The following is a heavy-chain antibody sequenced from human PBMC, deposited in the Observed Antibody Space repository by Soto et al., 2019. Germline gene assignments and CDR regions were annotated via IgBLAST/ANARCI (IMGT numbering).Heavy chain of an antibody. V-gene: IGHV1-46*01. CDR1: GYTFTSYY. J-gene: IGHJ6*02. CDR2: INPSGGST. Sequence: ASVKVSCKASGYTFTSYYMHWVRQAPGQGLEWMGIINPSGGSTSYAQKFQGRVTMTRDTSTSTVYMELSSLRSEDTAVYYCARSSDTAMVSYYYYGMDVWGQGTTVTVSS. CDR3: ARSSDTAMVSYYYYGMDV. D-gene: IGHD5-18*01.